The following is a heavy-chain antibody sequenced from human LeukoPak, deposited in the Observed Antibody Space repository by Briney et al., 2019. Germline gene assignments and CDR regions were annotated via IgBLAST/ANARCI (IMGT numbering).Heavy chain of an antibody. CDR1: GGSISSYY. D-gene: IGHD5-24*01. J-gene: IGHJ4*02. V-gene: IGHV4-59*12. CDR2: IYYSGST. Sequence: PSETLSLTCTVSGGSISSYYWSWIRQPPGKGLEWIGNIYYSGSTFYNPSLKSRVTISVDTSKNQFSLKLTSVTAADTAVYYRARTRDGYNYGGPFDYWGQVTLVTVSS. CDR3: ARTRDGYNYGGPFDY.